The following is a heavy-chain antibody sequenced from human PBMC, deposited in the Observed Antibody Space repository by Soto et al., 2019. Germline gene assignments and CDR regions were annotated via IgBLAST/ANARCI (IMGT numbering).Heavy chain of an antibody. D-gene: IGHD1-26*01. CDR3: AKGGGAPTFYYYYGMDV. CDR1: GFTFSSYA. J-gene: IGHJ6*02. V-gene: IGHV3-23*01. Sequence: GGSLRLSCAASGFTFSSYAMSWVRQAPGKGLEWVSAISGSGGSTYYADSVKGRFTISRDNSKNTLYLQMNSLRAEDTAVYYCAKGGGAPTFYYYYGMDVWGQGTTVTVSS. CDR2: ISGSGGST.